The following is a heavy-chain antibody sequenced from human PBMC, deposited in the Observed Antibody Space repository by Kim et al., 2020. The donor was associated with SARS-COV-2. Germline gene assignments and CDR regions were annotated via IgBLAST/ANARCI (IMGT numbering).Heavy chain of an antibody. V-gene: IGHV1-3*01. Sequence: NTKYSQKFQGRVTITRDTSASTAYMELSSVRSEDTGVYYCARGGAPPLDYWGQGTLVTVSS. CDR2: NT. CDR3: ARGGAPPLDY. D-gene: IGHD2-15*01. J-gene: IGHJ4*02.